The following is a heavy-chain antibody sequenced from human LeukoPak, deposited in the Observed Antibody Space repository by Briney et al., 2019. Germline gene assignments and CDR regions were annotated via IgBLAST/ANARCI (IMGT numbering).Heavy chain of an antibody. J-gene: IGHJ6*02. Sequence: GESLTISFKGSGYSFSRYWIGWVRQMPGKGLEWMGIIYPGDSDTRYSPSFQGQVTMSADKSISTAYLQWSSLKASDTAMYYCARGYSGYYYYYGMDVWGQGTTVTVTS. CDR1: GYSFSRYW. D-gene: IGHD5-12*01. V-gene: IGHV5-51*01. CDR2: IYPGDSDT. CDR3: ARGYSGYYYYYGMDV.